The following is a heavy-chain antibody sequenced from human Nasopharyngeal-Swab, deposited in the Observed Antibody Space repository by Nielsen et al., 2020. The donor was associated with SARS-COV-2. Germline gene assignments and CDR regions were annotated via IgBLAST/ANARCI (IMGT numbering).Heavy chain of an antibody. CDR3: ARGAYSSGWYDY. J-gene: IGHJ4*02. D-gene: IGHD6-19*01. V-gene: IGHV4-39*01. CDR1: GGSISSSSYN. Sequence: SETLSLTCTVSGGSISSSSYNWGWIRQPPRKGLEWIGSIYYSGSTYYNPSLKSRVTISVDTSKNQFSLKLSSVTAADTAVYYCARGAYSSGWYDYWGQGTLVTVSS. CDR2: IYYSGST.